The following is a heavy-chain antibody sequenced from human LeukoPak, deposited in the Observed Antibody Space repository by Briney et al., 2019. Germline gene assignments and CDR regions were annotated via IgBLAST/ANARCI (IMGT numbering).Heavy chain of an antibody. D-gene: IGHD3-22*01. V-gene: IGHV1-18*01. CDR3: ARTDTYYYDSSGYSLWY. CDR2: IIAYNGNT. J-gene: IGHJ4*02. CDR1: GYTFTSYG. Sequence: ASVRVSCKASGYTFTSYGIRWLRQAPGQGLEWMGWIIAYNGNTNYAQKLQGRVTMTTDTSTSTAYMELRSLRSDDTAVYYCARTDTYYYDSSGYSLWYWGQGTLVTVSS.